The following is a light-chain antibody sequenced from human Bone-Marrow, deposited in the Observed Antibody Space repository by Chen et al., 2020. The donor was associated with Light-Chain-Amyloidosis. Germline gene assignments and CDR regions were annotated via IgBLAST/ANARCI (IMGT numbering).Light chain of an antibody. J-gene: IGLJ3*02. V-gene: IGLV3-21*02. Sequence: SYVLTHPSSAPVAPGQTATLACGGNNIGSTSVHWYQQTPGQAPLLVVYDDSDRPSGIPERLSGSNSGNTATLTVSRVEAGDEADYYCQVWDRSSDRPVFGGGTKLTVL. CDR2: DDS. CDR1: NIGSTS. CDR3: QVWDRSSDRPV.